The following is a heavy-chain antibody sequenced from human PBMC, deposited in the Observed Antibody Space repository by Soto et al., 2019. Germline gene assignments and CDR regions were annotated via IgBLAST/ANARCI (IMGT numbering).Heavy chain of an antibody. CDR3: EQTEDGGTTSTPAGWFDA. V-gene: IGHV2-26*01. CDR1: GFSLSNAGMG. CDR2: IFSNDER. Sequence: QVTLKESGPVLVKPTETLTLTCTVSGFSLSNAGMGVSWIRQPPGKALEWLAHIFSNDERRFSTSLKNRLTISKDTFNSQVVLIMTNMDPVDTATYYGEQTEDGGTTSTPAGWFDAWGQGTLVTVSS. D-gene: IGHD1-1*01. J-gene: IGHJ5*02.